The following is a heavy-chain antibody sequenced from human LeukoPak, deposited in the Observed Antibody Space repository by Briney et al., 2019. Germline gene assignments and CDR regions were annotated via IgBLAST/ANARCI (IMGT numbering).Heavy chain of an antibody. CDR2: ISHSGST. CDR1: GGSISSHY. Sequence: PSETLSLTCTVSGGSISSHYWSWIRQAPGKGLEWIGEISHSGSTNYNPSLKSRVTTSVDTSKNQFSLKLSSVTAADTAVYYCARVVYGSGSNYLNWFDPRGQGTLVTVSS. D-gene: IGHD3-10*01. V-gene: IGHV4-59*11. CDR3: ARVVYGSGSNYLNWFDP. J-gene: IGHJ5*02.